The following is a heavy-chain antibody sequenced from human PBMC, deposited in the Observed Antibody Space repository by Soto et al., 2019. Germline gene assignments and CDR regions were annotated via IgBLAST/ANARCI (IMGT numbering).Heavy chain of an antibody. CDR2: IYYNGIT. V-gene: IGHV4-59*11. D-gene: IGHD6-13*01. J-gene: IGHJ1*01. CDR3: ARHSGVAEDGTD. Sequence: PSETLSLTCTVSGASIRSHYWNWIRQSPGKGLEWIGYIYYNGITNYNPSLRSRVTISVDTSKNQFSLKLRSVTAADTAMYYCARHSGVAEDGTDWGQGTLVTVSS. CDR1: GASIRSHY.